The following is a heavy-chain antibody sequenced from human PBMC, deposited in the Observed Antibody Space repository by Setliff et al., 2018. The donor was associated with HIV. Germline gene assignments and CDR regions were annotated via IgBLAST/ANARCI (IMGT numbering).Heavy chain of an antibody. V-gene: IGHV4-61*02. CDR1: GGSISRGSYY. CDR3: ARDRLTYYFDY. CDR2: IYTNGNT. D-gene: IGHD3-22*01. J-gene: IGHJ4*02. Sequence: SETLSLTCTVSGGSISRGSYYWSWIRQPAGEGLEWIGRIYTNGNTNYNPSLKSRVTMSVDTSKNQFSLKLSSVTAADTAVYYCARDRLTYYFDYWGQGILVTVSS.